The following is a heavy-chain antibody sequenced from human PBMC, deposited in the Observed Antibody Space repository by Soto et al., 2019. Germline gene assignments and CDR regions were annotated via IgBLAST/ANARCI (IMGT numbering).Heavy chain of an antibody. J-gene: IGHJ4*02. V-gene: IGHV3-30*18. CDR1: GFTFSSYG. CDR3: AKDGVIARFDY. D-gene: IGHD2-15*01. Sequence: QVQLVESGGGVVQPGRSLRLSCAASGFTFSSYGMHWVRQAPGKGLEWVAVISYDGSNKYYADSVKGRFTISRDNSQLTLHLQMNSLRAEDTAVYYCAKDGVIARFDYWGQGTLVTVSS. CDR2: ISYDGSNK.